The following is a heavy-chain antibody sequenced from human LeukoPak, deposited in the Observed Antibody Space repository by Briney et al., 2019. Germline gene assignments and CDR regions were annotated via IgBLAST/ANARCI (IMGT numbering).Heavy chain of an antibody. CDR1: GFSFSSYE. J-gene: IGHJ4*02. V-gene: IGHV3-23*01. CDR2: ISRSGDST. Sequence: GGSLRLSCAASGFSFSSYEMNWVRQAPGKGLEWVSAISRSGDSTYYADSVKGRFTISRGNSDNTLYLQMNGLRAEDTALYYCAKDLFSGSWTPFDYWGQGTLVTVSS. D-gene: IGHD1-26*01. CDR3: AKDLFSGSWTPFDY.